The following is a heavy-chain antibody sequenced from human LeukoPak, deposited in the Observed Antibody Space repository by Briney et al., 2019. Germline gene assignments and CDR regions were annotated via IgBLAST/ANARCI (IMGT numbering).Heavy chain of an antibody. Sequence: PSETLSLTCTVPGYSISSGYYWGWIRQPPGKGLEWIGSIYHSGSTYYNPSLKSRVTISVDTSKNQFSLKLSSVTAADTAVYHCATVQRPMVRGNYYYYYMDVWGKGTTVTVSS. V-gene: IGHV4-38-2*02. J-gene: IGHJ6*03. CDR1: GYSISSGYY. D-gene: IGHD3-10*01. CDR3: ATVQRPMVRGNYYYYYMDV. CDR2: IYHSGST.